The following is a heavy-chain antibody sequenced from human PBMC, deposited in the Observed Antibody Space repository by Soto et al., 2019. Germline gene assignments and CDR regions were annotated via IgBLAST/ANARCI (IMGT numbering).Heavy chain of an antibody. CDR3: ARRGNWGFDELDY. CDR2: ISYSGST. J-gene: IGHJ4*02. Sequence: QVQLQESGPGLLKPSETLSLTCTVSGGSISNNYWNWIRQPPGKGLEFIAYISYSGSTNYNPSLSSRVTISVHSSKNQFSLQLTSVTVADTAVYYCARRGNWGFDELDYWGQGTLVTVSS. D-gene: IGHD7-27*01. CDR1: GGSISNNY. V-gene: IGHV4-59*08.